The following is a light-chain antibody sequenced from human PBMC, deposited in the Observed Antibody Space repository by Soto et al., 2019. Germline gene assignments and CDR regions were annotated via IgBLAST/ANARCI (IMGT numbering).Light chain of an antibody. Sequence: QSVLTQPPSASGTPGQRVTISCSGSSSNIGSNYVYWYQQLPGTAPKLLIYSNNQRPSGVPDRFSGSKSGTSATLGITGLQTGDEADYYCGTWDSSLSAGEFGGGTKVTVL. CDR3: GTWDSSLSAGE. CDR1: SSNIGSNY. J-gene: IGLJ3*02. CDR2: SNN. V-gene: IGLV1-47*02.